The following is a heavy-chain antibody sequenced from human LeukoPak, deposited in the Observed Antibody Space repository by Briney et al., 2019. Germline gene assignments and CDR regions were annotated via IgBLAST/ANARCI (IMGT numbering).Heavy chain of an antibody. CDR2: INPNSGGT. J-gene: IGHJ3*01. CDR1: GYTFTGYY. CDR3: ARDLYSSATDLYSSAWTGAFDV. Sequence: ASVKVSCKPSGYTFTGYYMFWVRQAPGQGLEWMAWINPNSGGTNYAQRFQGRVTLTRDTSIATAYMELSSLKSDDTAVYFCARDLYSSATDLYSSAWTGAFDVWGQGTMVTVSS. D-gene: IGHD6-19*01. V-gene: IGHV1-2*02.